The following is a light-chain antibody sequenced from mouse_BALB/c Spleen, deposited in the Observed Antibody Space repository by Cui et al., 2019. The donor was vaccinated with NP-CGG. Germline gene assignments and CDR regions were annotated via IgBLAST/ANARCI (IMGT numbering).Light chain of an antibody. Sequence: QAVVTQESALTTSPGETVTPTCRSSTGAVTTSNYANWVQEKPDHLFTGLIGGTNNRTPGVPARFSGSLIGDKAALTITGVQTEDEAIYFCALWYSNHWVFGGGTKLTVL. J-gene: IGLJ1*01. V-gene: IGLV1*01. CDR2: GTN. CDR1: TGAVTTSNY. CDR3: ALWYSNHWV.